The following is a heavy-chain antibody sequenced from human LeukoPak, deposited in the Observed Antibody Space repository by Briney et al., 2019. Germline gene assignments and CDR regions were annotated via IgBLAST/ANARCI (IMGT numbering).Heavy chain of an antibody. CDR3: ARDLSTVVRGVPFDY. J-gene: IGHJ4*02. CDR1: GYTFTSYA. CDR2: INAGNGNT. D-gene: IGHD3-10*01. Sequence: GASVKVSCKASGYTFTSYAMHWVRQAPGQRLEWMGWINAGNGNTKYSQKFQGRVTITRDTSASTAYMELSSLRSEDTAAYYCARDLSTVVRGVPFDYWGQGTLVTVSS. V-gene: IGHV1-3*01.